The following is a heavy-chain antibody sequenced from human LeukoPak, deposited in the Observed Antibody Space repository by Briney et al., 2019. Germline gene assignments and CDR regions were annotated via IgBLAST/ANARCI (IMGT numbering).Heavy chain of an antibody. Sequence: PSETLSLTCTLSGRSISIYYWRWIRQPPGKGLEWIVYIYYSGSTNYTPSIKRRVTISVDTSKNQFSLKLSSVPAADTAVYDCARISGGGSGSYLHYSDYWGQGTLVTVSS. CDR1: GRSISIYY. V-gene: IGHV4-59*01. CDR3: ARISGGGSGSYLHYSDY. D-gene: IGHD3-10*01. CDR2: IYYSGST. J-gene: IGHJ4*02.